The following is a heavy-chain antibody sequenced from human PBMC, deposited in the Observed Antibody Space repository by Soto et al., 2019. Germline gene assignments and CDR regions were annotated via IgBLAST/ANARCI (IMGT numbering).Heavy chain of an antibody. V-gene: IGHV3-64*01. CDR1: GFTFSSYA. CDR3: ARDRSGWSHFDY. CDR2: ISSNGGST. Sequence: GASVKVSCKASGFTFSSYAMHWVRQAPGKGLEYVSAISSNGGSTYYANSVKGRFTISRDNSKNTLYLQMGSLRAEDMAVYYCARDRSGWSHFDYWGQGTLVTSPQ. J-gene: IGHJ4*02. D-gene: IGHD6-19*01.